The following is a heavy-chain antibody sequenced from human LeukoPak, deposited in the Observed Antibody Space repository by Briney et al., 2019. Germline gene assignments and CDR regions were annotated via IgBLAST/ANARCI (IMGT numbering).Heavy chain of an antibody. D-gene: IGHD1-26*01. V-gene: IGHV3-23*01. CDR2: ISGSGGST. CDR3: AKDRMGALYFDY. Sequence: GGSLRLSCAASGFTFSGYAMSWVRQAPGKGLEWVSAISGSGGSTYYADSVKGRFTISRDNSKNTLYLQMNSLRAEDTAVYYCAKDRMGALYFDYWGQGTLVTVSS. CDR1: GFTFSGYA. J-gene: IGHJ4*02.